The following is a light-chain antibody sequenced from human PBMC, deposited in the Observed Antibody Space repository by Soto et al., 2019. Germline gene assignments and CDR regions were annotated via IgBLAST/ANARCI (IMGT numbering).Light chain of an antibody. J-gene: IGKJ2*01. V-gene: IGKV3-15*01. Sequence: EIVMTQSPATLSVSPGERATLSCRASQSVSSNLAWYQQKPGQAPRLLIYGASTRATGIPDRYRASGSGKEFTLTITSQQSEDFAGYYCHQYNNWPLSYTFGQGTKLEIK. CDR3: HQYNNWPLSYT. CDR1: QSVSSN. CDR2: GAS.